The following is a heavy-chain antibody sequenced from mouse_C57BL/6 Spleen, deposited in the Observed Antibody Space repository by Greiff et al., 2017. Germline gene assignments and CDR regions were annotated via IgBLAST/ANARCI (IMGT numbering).Heavy chain of an antibody. CDR2: IDPSDSYT. D-gene: IGHD1-1*01. V-gene: IGHV1-69*01. Sequence: QVQLQQPGAELVMPGASVKLSCKASGYTFTSYWMHWVKQRPGQGLEWIGEIDPSDSYTNYNQKFKGKSTLTVDKSSSTAYMQLSSLTSEDSAVYYCARWGYYGSIYYFDYWGQGATLTVSS. CDR1: GYTFTSYW. CDR3: ARWGYYGSIYYFDY. J-gene: IGHJ2*01.